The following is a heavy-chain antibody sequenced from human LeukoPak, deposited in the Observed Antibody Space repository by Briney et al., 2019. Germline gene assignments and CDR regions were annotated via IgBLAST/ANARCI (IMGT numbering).Heavy chain of an antibody. Sequence: SETLSLTCTVSGGSISSYYWSWIRQPPGKGLEWIGEINHSGSTNYNPSLKSRVTISVDTSKNQFSLKLSSVTAADTAVYYCARGFSSKWLAPHYDYWGQGTLVTVSS. CDR1: GGSISSYY. V-gene: IGHV4-34*01. D-gene: IGHD6-19*01. CDR2: INHSGST. J-gene: IGHJ4*02. CDR3: ARGFSSKWLAPHYDY.